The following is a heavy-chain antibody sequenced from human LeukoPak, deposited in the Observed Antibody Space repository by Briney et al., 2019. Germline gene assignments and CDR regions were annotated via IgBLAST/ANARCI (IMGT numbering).Heavy chain of an antibody. V-gene: IGHV1-69*13. CDR2: IIPIFGTA. Sequence: SVKVSCKASGGTFSSYAISWVRQAPGQGPEWMGGIIPIFGTANYAQKFQGRVTITADESTSTAYMELSSLRSEDTAVYYCASRRTSSSYYFDYWGQGTLVTVSS. D-gene: IGHD2-2*01. CDR1: GGTFSSYA. J-gene: IGHJ4*02. CDR3: ASRRTSSSYYFDY.